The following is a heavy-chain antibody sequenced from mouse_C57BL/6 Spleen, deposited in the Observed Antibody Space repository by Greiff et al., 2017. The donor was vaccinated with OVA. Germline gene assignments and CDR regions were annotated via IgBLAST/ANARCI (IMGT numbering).Heavy chain of an antibody. CDR2: ISDGGSYT. Sequence: EVQVVESGGGLVKPGGSLKLSCAASGFTFSSYAMSWVRQTPEKRLEWVATISDGGSYTYYPDNVKGRFTISRDNAKNNLYLQMSHLKSEDTAMYYCARGMGDYYGRAWFIYWGQGTLVTVSA. CDR3: ARGMGDYYGRAWFIY. D-gene: IGHD1-1*01. CDR1: GFTFSSYA. V-gene: IGHV5-4*01. J-gene: IGHJ3*01.